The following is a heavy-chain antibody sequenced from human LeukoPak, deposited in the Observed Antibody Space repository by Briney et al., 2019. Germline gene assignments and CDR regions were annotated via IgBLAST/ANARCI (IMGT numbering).Heavy chain of an antibody. CDR3: AKNLNLVVVPAACPDY. V-gene: IGHV3-30*02. J-gene: IGHJ4*02. D-gene: IGHD2-2*01. Sequence: GGSLRLSCAASGFTFSSYGMHWVRQAPGKGLEWVAVIWNDGSNKYYADSVKGRFTISRDNSKNTLYLQMNSLRAEDTAVYYCAKNLNLVVVPAACPDYWGQGTLVTVSS. CDR1: GFTFSSYG. CDR2: IWNDGSNK.